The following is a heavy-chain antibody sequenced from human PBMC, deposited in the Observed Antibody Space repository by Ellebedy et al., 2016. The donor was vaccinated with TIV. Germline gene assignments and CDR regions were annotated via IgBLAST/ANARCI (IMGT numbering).Heavy chain of an antibody. CDR3: ASCHCANGVCYLFDY. V-gene: IGHV3-7*03. J-gene: IGHJ4*02. D-gene: IGHD2-8*01. CDR2: INPDGSVK. Sequence: GGSLRLSCAASGFTFSTYWMTWIRQAPGKGLDWVANINPDGSVKQHVDSVKGRFTISRGNAKNSLYLQMNSLTAKDTAVYYCASCHCANGVCYLFDYWGQGTQVTVSS. CDR1: GFTFSTYW.